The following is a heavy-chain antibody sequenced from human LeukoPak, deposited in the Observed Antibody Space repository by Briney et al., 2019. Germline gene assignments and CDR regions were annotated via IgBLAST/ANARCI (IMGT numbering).Heavy chain of an antibody. Sequence: SETLSLTCAVYGGSFSGYYWSWIRQPPGKGLEWIGEINHSGSTSYNPSLKSRVTISVDTSKNQFSLKLSSVTAADTAVYYCARGWGYYGSGRTPHYFDYWGQGTLVTVSS. CDR2: INHSGST. CDR3: ARGWGYYGSGRTPHYFDY. V-gene: IGHV4-34*01. J-gene: IGHJ4*02. CDR1: GGSFSGYY. D-gene: IGHD3-10*01.